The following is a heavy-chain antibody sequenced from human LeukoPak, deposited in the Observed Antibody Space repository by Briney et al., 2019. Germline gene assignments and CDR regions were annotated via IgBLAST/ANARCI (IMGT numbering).Heavy chain of an antibody. Sequence: PSETLSLTCTVSGGSSSSRPYCWGWIRQPPGKGLEWLGSFFYSGSTNYKPSLKSRITISVDTSKNQFSLKLSSVTAADTAVYYCARLVVSSWYHGVLLGRDYWGQGTLVTVSS. J-gene: IGHJ4*02. CDR3: ARLVVSSWYHGVLLGRDY. CDR2: FFYSGST. D-gene: IGHD6-13*01. CDR1: GGSSSSRPYC. V-gene: IGHV4-39*01.